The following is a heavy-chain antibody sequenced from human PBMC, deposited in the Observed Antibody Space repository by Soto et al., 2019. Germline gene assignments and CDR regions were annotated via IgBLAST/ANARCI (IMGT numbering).Heavy chain of an antibody. Sequence: QVQLQESGPGLVKPSQTLSLTCTVSGGSISSGEYYWSWIRHHPGTGLEWIGYICYSGGTYYNPSLKSRFTIAVDTSKDQFSLKLSSVTAADTAVYYCARGEYYFDYCGQGTLVTVSS. J-gene: IGHJ4*02. CDR1: GGSISSGEYY. CDR2: ICYSGGT. V-gene: IGHV4-31*03. CDR3: ARGEYYFDY.